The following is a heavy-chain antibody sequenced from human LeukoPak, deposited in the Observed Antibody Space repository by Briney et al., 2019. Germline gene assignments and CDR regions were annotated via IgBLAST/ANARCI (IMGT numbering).Heavy chain of an antibody. CDR1: GYTFTSSD. CDR3: ARRWRGPVDY. J-gene: IGHJ4*02. Sequence: ASVKVSCKASGYTFTSSDINWVRQATGLGLEWMGWMNPDSGNTGYAQKFQGRVTMTRNTSITTAYMELSSMRSEDTAVYYCARRWRGPVDYWGQGTLVTVSS. D-gene: IGHD4-23*01. CDR2: MNPDSGNT. V-gene: IGHV1-8*01.